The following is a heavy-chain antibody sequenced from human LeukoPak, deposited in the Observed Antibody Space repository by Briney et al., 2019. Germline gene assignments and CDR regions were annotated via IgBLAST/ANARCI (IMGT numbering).Heavy chain of an antibody. CDR3: ARHLHMGDDPFDY. CDR2: IDPSDSYT. Sequence: GESLKISCKGSGYSFTSYWISWVRQMPGKGLEWMGRIDPSDSYTNYSPPFQGHVTISADKSISTAYLQWSSLKASDTAMYYCARHLHMGDDPFDYWGQGTLVTVSS. CDR1: GYSFTSYW. V-gene: IGHV5-10-1*01. D-gene: IGHD2-21*02. J-gene: IGHJ4*02.